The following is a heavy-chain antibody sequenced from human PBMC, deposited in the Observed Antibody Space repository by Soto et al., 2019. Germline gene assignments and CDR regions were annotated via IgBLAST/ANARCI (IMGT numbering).Heavy chain of an antibody. D-gene: IGHD2-15*01. J-gene: IGHJ4*02. V-gene: IGHV3-23*01. CDR3: AKRRGAGGHFDY. Sequence: DVQLSESGGGLVQPEGSLRLSCAASGFTFSSYAMGWVRQGPGKGLEWVAVVSIGGSTHYADSVRGRFTISRDNSKNTLSLQMNSLTAADTAVYFCAKRRGAGGHFDYWGQGALVTVSS. CDR2: VSIGGST. CDR1: GFTFSSYA.